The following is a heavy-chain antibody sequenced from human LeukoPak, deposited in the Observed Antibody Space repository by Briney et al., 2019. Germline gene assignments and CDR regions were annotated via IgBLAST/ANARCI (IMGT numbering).Heavy chain of an antibody. Sequence: GESLKISCKGSGHSFTSYWIGWVRQMPGKGLEWMGIIYPGDSDTRYSPSFQGQVTISADKSISTAYLQWSSLKASDTAMYYCARRKYYDSSGYYYWGQGTLVTVSS. V-gene: IGHV5-51*01. CDR1: GHSFTSYW. J-gene: IGHJ4*02. CDR2: IYPGDSDT. D-gene: IGHD3-22*01. CDR3: ARRKYYDSSGYYY.